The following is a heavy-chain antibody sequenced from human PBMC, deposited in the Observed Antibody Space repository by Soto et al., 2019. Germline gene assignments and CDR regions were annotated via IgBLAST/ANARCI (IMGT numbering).Heavy chain of an antibody. CDR3: ARRYGGTFDY. CDR1: GGSFSGYY. J-gene: IGHJ4*02. CDR2: INHSGST. V-gene: IGHV4-34*01. D-gene: IGHD2-15*01. Sequence: SETLSLTCAVYGGSFSGYYWSWIRQPPGKGLEWIGEINHSGSTTYNPSLKSRVTISVDTSKNQFSLKLSSVTAADTAVYYCARRYGGTFDYWGQGTLVTVSS.